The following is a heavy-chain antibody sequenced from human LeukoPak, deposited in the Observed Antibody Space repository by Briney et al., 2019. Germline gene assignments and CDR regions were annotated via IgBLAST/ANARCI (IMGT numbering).Heavy chain of an antibody. Sequence: ASVKVSCKASGFTFTSSAVQWVRQARGQRLEWIGWIVVGSGNTNYAQKFQERVTITRDMSTSTAYMELSSLRSEDTAVYYCAADSVSSGWYGGYWGQGTLVTVSS. CDR3: AADSVSSGWYGGY. CDR2: IVVGSGNT. V-gene: IGHV1-58*01. J-gene: IGHJ4*02. D-gene: IGHD6-19*01. CDR1: GFTFTSSA.